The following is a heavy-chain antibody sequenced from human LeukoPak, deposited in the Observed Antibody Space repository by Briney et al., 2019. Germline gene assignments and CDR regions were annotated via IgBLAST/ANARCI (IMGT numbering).Heavy chain of an antibody. CDR2: INPNSGDK. Sequence: GASVKVSFKSSGYTFTGYYMHWVRQAPAQGLEWMGCINPNSGDKNYAQKFQGRVTITMDTSISTAYMELSRLRSDDTAVYYCARDLRVREVATIFRWFDPWGQGTLVTVSS. J-gene: IGHJ5*02. CDR3: ARDLRVREVATIFRWFDP. V-gene: IGHV1-2*02. CDR1: GYTFTGYY. D-gene: IGHD5-12*01.